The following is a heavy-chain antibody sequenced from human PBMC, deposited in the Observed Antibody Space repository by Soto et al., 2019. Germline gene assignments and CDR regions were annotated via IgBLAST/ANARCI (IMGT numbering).Heavy chain of an antibody. CDR1: RFTFSAYE. J-gene: IGHJ4*02. V-gene: IGHV3-48*03. CDR3: VRYCGNTLCNGVATRTFDY. Sequence: GGSLRLSCAASRFTFSAYEMHWFRQAPGKGLEWVSYISTSGSTVYYADSVKGRFTVSRDNTRNSLYLQMDSLRDEDTALYYCVRYCGNTLCNGVATRTFDYSGQGTRATV. CDR2: ISTSGSTV. D-gene: IGHD5-12*01.